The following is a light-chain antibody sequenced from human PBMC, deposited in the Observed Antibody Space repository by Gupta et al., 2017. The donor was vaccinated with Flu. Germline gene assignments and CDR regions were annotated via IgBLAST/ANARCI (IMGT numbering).Light chain of an antibody. J-gene: IGKJ1*01. CDR1: QSISSN. V-gene: IGKV3-15*01. Sequence: EIVMTQSPATLSVSPGERATLSCRASQSISSNLAWYQQRPGQAPRLLIYGASTRDTGISARFSGSGDETDVSLTNTSHQSEDFAGYYSQQHKNWPPIAFGQGTKVEIK. CDR3: QQHKNWPPIA. CDR2: GAS.